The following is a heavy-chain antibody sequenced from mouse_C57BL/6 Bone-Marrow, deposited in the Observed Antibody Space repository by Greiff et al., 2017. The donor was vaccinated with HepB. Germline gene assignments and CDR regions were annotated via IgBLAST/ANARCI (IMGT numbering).Heavy chain of an antibody. CDR1: GFSLTSYG. D-gene: IGHD1-1*01. CDR2: IWRGGST. Sequence: QVQLQQSGPGLVQPSQSPSITCTVSGFSLTSYGVHWVRQSPGKGLEWLGVIWRGGSTDYNAAFMSRLSITKDNSKSQVFFKINSLQADDTAIYYCAKRGLKVVARYFDVWGTGTTVTVSS. CDR3: AKRGLKVVARYFDV. V-gene: IGHV2-5*01. J-gene: IGHJ1*03.